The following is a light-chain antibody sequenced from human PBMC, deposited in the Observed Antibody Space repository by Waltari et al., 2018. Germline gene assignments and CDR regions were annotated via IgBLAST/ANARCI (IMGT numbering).Light chain of an antibody. V-gene: IGKV1-33*01. Sequence: DIQMTQSPSSLSASVGDRVTITCRASQDISDSLNWYQQRPGKAPKLLIYDVSNLEIGVPSRFSARGSGTDFTFTISSLQTEDIGTYYCQQYEKLPLTFGGGT. CDR1: QDISDS. CDR3: QQYEKLPLT. J-gene: IGKJ4*01. CDR2: DVS.